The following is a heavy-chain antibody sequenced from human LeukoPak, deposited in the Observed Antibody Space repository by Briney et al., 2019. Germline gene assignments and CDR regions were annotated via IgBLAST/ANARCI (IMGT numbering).Heavy chain of an antibody. Sequence: GGSLRLSCGASGFTFSSYAMAWVRQAPGKGLEWVSAIRGTGSSTYYADSVKGRFTISRDNSKSTLYLHMTSLGAEDTAVYFCARRPRDTSGYYLGAFEAWGQGTTVTVSS. CDR1: GFTFSSYA. V-gene: IGHV3-23*01. CDR2: IRGTGSST. CDR3: ARRPRDTSGYYLGAFEA. D-gene: IGHD3-22*01. J-gene: IGHJ3*01.